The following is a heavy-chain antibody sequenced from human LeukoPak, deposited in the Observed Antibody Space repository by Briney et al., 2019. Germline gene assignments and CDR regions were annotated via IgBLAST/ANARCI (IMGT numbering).Heavy chain of an antibody. CDR2: FEPEDGET. Sequence: ASVKVSCKVSGDTLIDLSIHWVRQAPGEGPEWMGGFEPEDGETMYAQKFQGRVTMTEDTSTDTAYMELSSLRSGDTAVYYCTTLRSQNLEMANHDAFEIWGQGTKVTVSS. V-gene: IGHV1-24*01. CDR1: GDTLIDLS. J-gene: IGHJ3*02. CDR3: TTLRSQNLEMANHDAFEI. D-gene: IGHD5-24*01.